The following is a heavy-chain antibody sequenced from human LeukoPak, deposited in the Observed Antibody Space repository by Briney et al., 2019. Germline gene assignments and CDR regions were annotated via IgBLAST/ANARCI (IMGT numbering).Heavy chain of an antibody. D-gene: IGHD1-26*01. CDR1: GFTFSSYA. V-gene: IGHV3-23*01. CDR3: AKDGHGGYSGYIDY. Sequence: GGSLRLSCAASGFTFSSYAMHWVRQAPGKGLEWVSAISGSGGSTYYADSVKGRFTISRDNSKNTLYLQMNSLRAEDTAVYYCAKDGHGGYSGYIDYWGQGTLVTVSS. J-gene: IGHJ4*02. CDR2: ISGSGGST.